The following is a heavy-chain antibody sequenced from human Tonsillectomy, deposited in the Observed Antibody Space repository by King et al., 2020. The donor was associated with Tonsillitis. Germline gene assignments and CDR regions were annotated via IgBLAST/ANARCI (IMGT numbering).Heavy chain of an antibody. D-gene: IGHD5-18*01. Sequence: VQLQESGPGLVKPSETLSLTCTVSGGSISSYYWSWIRQPPGKGLEWIGYMYYSGSTNYNPSLKSRVTISVDTSKNQFSLKLSSVTAADTAVYYCAREFAVYSYGEYYYYGMDVWGPGTTVTVSS. CDR3: AREFAVYSYGEYYYYGMDV. CDR2: MYYSGST. V-gene: IGHV4-59*01. J-gene: IGHJ6*02. CDR1: GGSISSYY.